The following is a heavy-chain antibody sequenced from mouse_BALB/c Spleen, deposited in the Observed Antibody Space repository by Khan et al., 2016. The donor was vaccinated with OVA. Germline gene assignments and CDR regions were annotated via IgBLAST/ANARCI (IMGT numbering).Heavy chain of an antibody. CDR3: ARGGSSGPAWFAY. CDR2: IRYDGDS. V-gene: IGHV3-6*02. CDR1: GYSITSGYF. Sequence: QLEESGPGLVKPSQSLSLTCSVTGYSITSGYFWNWIRQFPGNNLEWLGYIRYDGDSNYNPSLKNRISITRDTSKNQSFLKLNSVPPEDTATYYCARGGSSGPAWFAYWGQGTLVTVSA. D-gene: IGHD3-1*01. J-gene: IGHJ3*01.